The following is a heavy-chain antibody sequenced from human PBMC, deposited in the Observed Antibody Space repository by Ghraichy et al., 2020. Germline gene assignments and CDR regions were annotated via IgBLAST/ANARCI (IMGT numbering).Heavy chain of an antibody. V-gene: IGHV3-23*01. J-gene: IGHJ3*01. CDR2: ISDSGDST. Sequence: GGSLRLSCAASGFTFSAYDIYWVRQAPGKGLEWVSTISDSGDSTYYADSVKGRFTIFRDNSKNTLYLQVNSLRAEDTAVYYCAKRSGSYYGAIDVWGQGTMVTVSS. D-gene: IGHD1-26*01. CDR3: AKRSGSYYGAIDV. CDR1: GFTFSAYD.